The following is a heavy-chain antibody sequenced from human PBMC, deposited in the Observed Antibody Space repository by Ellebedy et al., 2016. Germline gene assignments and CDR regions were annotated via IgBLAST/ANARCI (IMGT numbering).Heavy chain of an antibody. D-gene: IGHD1-26*01. Sequence: ASVKVSCKASGYTFIDYDINWVRQATGQGPEWMGWMNPDRGSSGSAQQFRGRVTMTSDNSINTAYLELSGLKYDDTAMYYCAKRRSTPGTALYYFDYWGQGTLVTVSS. CDR1: GYTFIDYD. CDR3: AKRRSTPGTALYYFDY. V-gene: IGHV1-8*01. CDR2: MNPDRGSS. J-gene: IGHJ4*02.